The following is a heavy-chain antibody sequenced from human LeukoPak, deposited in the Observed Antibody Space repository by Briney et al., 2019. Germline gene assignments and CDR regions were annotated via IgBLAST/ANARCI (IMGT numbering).Heavy chain of an antibody. CDR3: ARSAAAGITRFWASNHPDY. CDR1: GGSISSSY. J-gene: IGHJ4*02. Sequence: SETLSLTCTVPGGSISSSYWSWIRQPPGKGLEWIGYIYTSGSTNYNPSLKSRVTISVDTSKNQYSLKLSSVTAADTAVYYCARSAAAGITRFWASNHPDYWGQGTLVTVSS. CDR2: IYTSGST. D-gene: IGHD6-13*01. V-gene: IGHV4-4*09.